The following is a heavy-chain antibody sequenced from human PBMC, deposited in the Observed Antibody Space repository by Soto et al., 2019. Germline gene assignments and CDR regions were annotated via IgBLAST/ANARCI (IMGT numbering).Heavy chain of an antibody. CDR3: VRGCGRAVCPYYLDV. Sequence: GGSLRLSCVASGFTFSSYWMTWLRLAPGTGLEWVATTRQDGNEKYHVDSVKGRFAISRDNVENSLYLQMSSLRPDVTAVYYCVRGCGRAVCPYYLDVWGKGTTVTVSS. D-gene: IGHD2-15*01. CDR1: GFTFSSYW. CDR2: TRQDGNEK. J-gene: IGHJ6*03. V-gene: IGHV3-7*01.